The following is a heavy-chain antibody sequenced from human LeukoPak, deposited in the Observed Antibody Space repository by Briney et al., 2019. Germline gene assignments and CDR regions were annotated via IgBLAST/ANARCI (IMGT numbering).Heavy chain of an antibody. CDR3: ARGYSYGYRRVYYYGMDV. Sequence: GASVKVSCKASGCTFSSYAISWVRQAAAQGLEWMGRIIPIFGIANYAQKFQGRVTITADKSTSTAYMELSSLRSEDTAVYYCARGYSYGYRRVYYYGMDVWGQGTTVTVSS. D-gene: IGHD5-18*01. CDR2: IIPIFGIA. CDR1: GCTFSSYA. V-gene: IGHV1-69*04. J-gene: IGHJ6*02.